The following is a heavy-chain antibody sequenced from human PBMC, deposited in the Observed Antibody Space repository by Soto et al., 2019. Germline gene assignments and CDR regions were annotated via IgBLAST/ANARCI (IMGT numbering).Heavy chain of an antibody. D-gene: IGHD4-17*01. J-gene: IGHJ3*01. CDR1: GFTFSSSG. CDR3: ANHGGFDF. V-gene: IGHV3-23*01. CDR2: ISIRGDYR. Sequence: EGQLLQSGGGLVQPGESLRLSCAASGFTFSSSGMSWVRQAPGKGLEWVSSISIRGDYRYYADSVKGRFTISRDNSKNTPYLQMSSLTAEDTAISYCANHGGFDFWGPGTMVAFSS.